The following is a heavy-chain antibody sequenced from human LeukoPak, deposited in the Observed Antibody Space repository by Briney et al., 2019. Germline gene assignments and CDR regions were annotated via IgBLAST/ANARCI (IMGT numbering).Heavy chain of an antibody. CDR3: AKDSNLPFGPRGIFDY. Sequence: PGGSLRLSCAASGFTFSSYGMHWVRQAPGKGLEWVAVISYDGSNKYYADSVKGRFTISRDNSKNTLYLQMNSLRAEDTAVYYCAKDSNLPFGPRGIFDYWGQGTLVTVSS. CDR2: ISYDGSNK. CDR1: GFTFSSYG. J-gene: IGHJ4*02. D-gene: IGHD3/OR15-3a*01. V-gene: IGHV3-30*18.